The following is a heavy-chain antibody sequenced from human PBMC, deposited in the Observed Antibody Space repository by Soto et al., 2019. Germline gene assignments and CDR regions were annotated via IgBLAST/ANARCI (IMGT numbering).Heavy chain of an antibody. D-gene: IGHD4-17*01. J-gene: IGHJ4*02. CDR2: IYYSGST. CDR1: GGSISSYY. Sequence: QVQLQESGPGLVKPSKTLSLTCTVAGGSISSYYWSWIRQPPGKGLEWIGYIYYSGSTNYNPSLKSRVTISVDTSKNQFSLKLSSVTAADTAVYDCARVPDYGAELDYRGQGTLVTVSS. CDR3: ARVPDYGAELDY. V-gene: IGHV4-59*01.